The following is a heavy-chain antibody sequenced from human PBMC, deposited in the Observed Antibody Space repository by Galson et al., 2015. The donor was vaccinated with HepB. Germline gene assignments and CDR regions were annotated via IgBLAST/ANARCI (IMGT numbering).Heavy chain of an antibody. CDR2: IYTSGST. Sequence: TLSLTCTVSGGSISSGSYYWSWIRQPAGKGLEWIGRIYTSGSTNYNPSLKSRVTMSVDTSKNQFSLKLSSVTAADTAVYYCASLSQAADSPDYYMDVWGKGTTVTVSS. J-gene: IGHJ6*03. CDR3: ASLSQAADSPDYYMDV. CDR1: GGSISSGSYY. D-gene: IGHD2-15*01. V-gene: IGHV4-61*02.